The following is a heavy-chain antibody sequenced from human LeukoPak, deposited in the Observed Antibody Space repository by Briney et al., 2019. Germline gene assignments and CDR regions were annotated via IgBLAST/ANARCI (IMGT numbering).Heavy chain of an antibody. CDR2: IRYDGSNK. V-gene: IGHV3-30*02. J-gene: IGHJ6*03. Sequence: GGSLRLSCAASGFTFSSYGMHWVRQAPGRGLEWVAFIRYDGSNKYYADSVKGRFTISRDNSKNTLYLQMNSLRAEDTAVYYCAKETRDYGDPTYYYYYMDVWGKGTTVTVSS. D-gene: IGHD4-17*01. CDR3: AKETRDYGDPTYYYYYMDV. CDR1: GFTFSSYG.